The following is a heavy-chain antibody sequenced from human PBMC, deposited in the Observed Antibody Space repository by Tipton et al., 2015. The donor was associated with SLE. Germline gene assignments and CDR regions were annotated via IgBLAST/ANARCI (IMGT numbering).Heavy chain of an antibody. CDR3: ASGTLEWSHEPDY. J-gene: IGHJ4*02. D-gene: IGHD3-3*01. CDR1: GFTFSSYE. V-gene: IGHV3-48*03. Sequence: SLRLSCAASGFTFSSYEMNWVRQAPGKGLEWVSYISSSGSTIYYADSVKGRFTISRDNAKNSLYLQMNSLRAEDTAVYYCASGTLEWSHEPDYWGQGTLVTVSS. CDR2: ISSSGSTI.